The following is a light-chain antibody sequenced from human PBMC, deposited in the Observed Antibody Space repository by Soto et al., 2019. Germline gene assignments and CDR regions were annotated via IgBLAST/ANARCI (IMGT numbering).Light chain of an antibody. V-gene: IGLV2-23*02. Sequence: QSALTQPASMSGSPGQSITFSCTGTSSDIGSYNLVSWYQQHPGKAPKLLIYEVTKWPSGVSNRFSGSKSGNTASLTISGLQAEDEADYYCSSYAGGTTLIFGGGTQLTVL. CDR2: EVT. J-gene: IGLJ2*01. CDR1: SSDIGSYNL. CDR3: SSYAGGTTLI.